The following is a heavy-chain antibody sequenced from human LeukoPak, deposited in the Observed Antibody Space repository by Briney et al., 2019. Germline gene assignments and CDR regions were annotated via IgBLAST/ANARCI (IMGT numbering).Heavy chain of an antibody. J-gene: IGHJ4*02. D-gene: IGHD3-9*01. V-gene: IGHV1-2*02. CDR1: GYTFTGYY. Sequence: ASVKVSCKASGYTFTGYYMHWVRQAPGQGLEWMGWINPNSGGTNYAQKFQGRVTMTRNTSISTAYMELSSLRSEDTAVYYCARRGGILTGYSPGNYWGQGTLVTVSS. CDR3: ARRGGILTGYSPGNY. CDR2: INPNSGGT.